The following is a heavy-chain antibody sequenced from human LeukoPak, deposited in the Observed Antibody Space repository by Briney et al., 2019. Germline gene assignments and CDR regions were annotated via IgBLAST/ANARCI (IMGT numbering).Heavy chain of an antibody. V-gene: IGHV1-2*02. CDR2: ISPNSGDT. CDR1: FSGHY. J-gene: IGHJ5*02. Sequence: ASVKVSCKTFSGHYIHWVRQAPGQGLEWLGWISPNSGDTNYAQKFQGRVTMTRNTSISTAYMELSSLRSEDTAVYYCARGKGSSWHNWFDPWGQGTLVTVSS. D-gene: IGHD6-13*01. CDR3: ARGKGSSWHNWFDP.